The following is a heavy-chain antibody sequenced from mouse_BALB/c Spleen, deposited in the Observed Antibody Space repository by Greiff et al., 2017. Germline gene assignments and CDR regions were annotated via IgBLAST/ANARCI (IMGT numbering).Heavy chain of an antibody. CDR3: ARSDDYDLYAMDY. CDR2: INPGSGGT. Sequence: QVHVKQSGAELVRPGTSVKVSCKASGYAFTNYLIEWVKQRPGQGLEWIGVINPGSGGTNYNEKFKGKATLTADKSSSTAYMQLSSLTSDDSAVYFCARSDDYDLYAMDYCGQGTSVTVSS. CDR1: GYAFTNYL. V-gene: IGHV1-54*01. J-gene: IGHJ4*01. D-gene: IGHD2-4*01.